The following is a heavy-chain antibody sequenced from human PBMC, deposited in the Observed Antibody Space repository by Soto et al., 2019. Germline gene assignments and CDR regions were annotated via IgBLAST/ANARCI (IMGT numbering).Heavy chain of an antibody. J-gene: IGHJ6*02. D-gene: IGHD3-10*01. V-gene: IGHV4-59*01. CDR1: GGSISSYY. Sequence: SEALSLTCTVSGGSISSYYWSWIRQPPGKGLEWIGYIYYSGSTNYNPSLKSRVTISVDTSKNQFSLKLSSVTAADTAVYYCARATYYYGSGSYEHGMDVWGQGTTVTVSS. CDR2: IYYSGST. CDR3: ARATYYYGSGSYEHGMDV.